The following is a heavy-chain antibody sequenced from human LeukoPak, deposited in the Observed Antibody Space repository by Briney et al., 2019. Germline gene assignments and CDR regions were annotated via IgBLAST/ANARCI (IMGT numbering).Heavy chain of an antibody. CDR3: ARVVVGSSGKTWFDP. V-gene: IGHV1-18*01. J-gene: IGHJ5*02. CDR2: ISANNGNT. D-gene: IGHD6-19*01. CDR1: GYTFSNSG. Sequence: VASVKVSCKACGYTFSNSGFTCVRQAPGQGLEWMGWISANNGNTNYAQKLQGRVTMTTDTLTRSVYMELRCLRSADTAVYYCARVVVGSSGKTWFDPWGQGTLVTVSS.